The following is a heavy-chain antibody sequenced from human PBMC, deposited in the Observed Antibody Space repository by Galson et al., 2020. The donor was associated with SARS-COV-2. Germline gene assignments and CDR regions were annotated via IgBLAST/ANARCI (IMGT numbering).Heavy chain of an antibody. Sequence: ASVKVSCKVSGYTLTELSMHWVRQAPGKGLEWMGGFDPEDGETIYAQKFQGRVTMTEDTSTDTAYMELSSLRSEDTAVYYCATSVAAAGDPGDYYYYGMDVWGQGTTVTVSS. D-gene: IGHD6-13*01. CDR2: FDPEDGET. CDR1: GYTLTELS. J-gene: IGHJ6*02. V-gene: IGHV1-24*01. CDR3: ATSVAAAGDPGDYYYYGMDV.